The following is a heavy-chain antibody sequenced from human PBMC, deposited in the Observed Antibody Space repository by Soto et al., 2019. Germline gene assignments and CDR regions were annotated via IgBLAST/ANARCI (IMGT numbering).Heavy chain of an antibody. CDR1: GYTFTSYG. D-gene: IGHD2-21*02. Sequence: QVQLVQSGAEVKKPGASVKVSCKASGYTFTSYGISWVRLAPGQGPEWMGRISAYNGNTNYTQKLQGRVTMTTNTSTGTAYTELMSQGYDDTPVYYCATDGQHIMFVTATFDYLGQGTLVTASS. V-gene: IGHV1-18*04. CDR3: ATDGQHIMFVTATFDY. CDR2: ISAYNGNT. J-gene: IGHJ4*02.